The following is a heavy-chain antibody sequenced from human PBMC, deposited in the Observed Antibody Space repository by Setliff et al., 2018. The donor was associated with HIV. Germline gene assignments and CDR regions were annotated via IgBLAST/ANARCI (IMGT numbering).Heavy chain of an antibody. V-gene: IGHV4-61*08. CDR2: IYYSGTT. J-gene: IGHJ6*03. Sequence: SETLSLTCSVSGASVVSGGYYWSWIRQHPEKGLEWIGYIYYSGTTTYNPSLTSRVTMSVDTSKNQFSLRLSSVTAADTAVYYCARTARGYTTIWYRNGLTYYNYMDVWGKGTKVTAP. D-gene: IGHD1-1*01. CDR1: GASVVSGGYY. CDR3: ARTARGYTTIWYRNGLTYYNYMDV.